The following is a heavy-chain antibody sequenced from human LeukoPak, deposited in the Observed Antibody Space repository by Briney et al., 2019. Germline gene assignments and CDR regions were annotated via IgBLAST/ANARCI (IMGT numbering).Heavy chain of an antibody. CDR2: ISYDGSNK. CDR3: AKEGYGDYVILDY. V-gene: IGHV3-30*04. D-gene: IGHD4-17*01. Sequence: GGSLRLSCAASGFTFSSYAMHWVRQAPGKGLEWVAVISYDGSNKYYADSVKGRFTISRDNSKNTLYLQMNSLRAEDTAVYYCAKEGYGDYVILDYWGQGTLVTVSS. J-gene: IGHJ4*02. CDR1: GFTFSSYA.